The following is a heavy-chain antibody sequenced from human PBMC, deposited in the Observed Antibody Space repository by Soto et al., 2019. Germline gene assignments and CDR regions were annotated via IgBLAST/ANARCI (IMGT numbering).Heavy chain of an antibody. Sequence: ESLKLSFQGCGYQFTTYWIAWVRQMPGQGLELVGIIFPRDSDTRYSPSFEGLVTISADTSITTAFLQWSSLGASENAMYYCARSIYDSSGVKSSVTPGLQYYFDSWGQGTLVTVSS. V-gene: IGHV5-51*01. CDR1: GYQFTTYW. CDR3: ARSIYDSSGVKSSVTPGLQYYFDS. D-gene: IGHD3-22*01. CDR2: IFPRDSDT. J-gene: IGHJ4*02.